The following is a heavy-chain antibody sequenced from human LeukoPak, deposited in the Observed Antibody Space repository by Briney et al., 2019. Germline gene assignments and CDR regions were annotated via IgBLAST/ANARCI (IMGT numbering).Heavy chain of an antibody. CDR2: IYTSGST. D-gene: IGHD2-2*02. Sequence: SETLSLTCTVSGGSISSYYWSWLRQPAGKGLEWIGRIYTSGSTNYNPSLKSRVTMSVDTSKNQFSLKLSSVTAADTAVYYCARDSKVRYCSSTSCYKDYGMDVWGQGTTVTVSS. CDR3: ARDSKVRYCSSTSCYKDYGMDV. J-gene: IGHJ6*02. V-gene: IGHV4-4*07. CDR1: GGSISSYY.